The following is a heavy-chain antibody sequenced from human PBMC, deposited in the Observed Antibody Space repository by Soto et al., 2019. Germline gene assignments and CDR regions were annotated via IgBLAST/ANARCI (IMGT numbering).Heavy chain of an antibody. CDR1: GFTFSSYA. D-gene: IGHD2-2*01. Sequence: GGSLRLSCAASGFTFSSYAMSWVRQAPGKGLEWVSAISGSGGSTYYADSVKGRFTISRDNSKNTLYLQMNSLGAEDTAVYYCAKGGGYCSSTSCRREDYYYMDVWGKGTTVTVSS. J-gene: IGHJ6*03. V-gene: IGHV3-23*01. CDR2: ISGSGGST. CDR3: AKGGGYCSSTSCRREDYYYMDV.